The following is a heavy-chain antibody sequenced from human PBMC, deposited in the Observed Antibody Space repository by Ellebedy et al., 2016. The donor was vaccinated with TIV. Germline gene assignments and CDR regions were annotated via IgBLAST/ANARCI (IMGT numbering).Heavy chain of an antibody. CDR3: ARASAYSSGYYLYNWFDP. V-gene: IGHV1-8*01. CDR2: VNPNSGNT. D-gene: IGHD3-22*01. CDR1: GYTFTNYD. J-gene: IGHJ5*02. Sequence: ASVNVSCXASGYTFTNYDINWVRQATGQGLEWMGLVNPNSGNTGYAQKFQGRVTMTRNTSISTAYMDLSSLTSEDTAVYYCARASAYSSGYYLYNWFDPWGQGTLVTVSS.